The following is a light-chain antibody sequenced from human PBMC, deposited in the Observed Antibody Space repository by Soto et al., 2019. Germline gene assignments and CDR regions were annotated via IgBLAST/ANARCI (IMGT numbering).Light chain of an antibody. Sequence: QSALTQPASVSGSPGQSSTISCTGTSSDAGSYNLVSWYQHHRGKAPKVIIYEDSKRPSGASNRFSGSKSGNTASLTISGLQAEDEADYYCCSYAGSSSWVFGGGTKLTVL. J-gene: IGLJ2*01. CDR1: SSDAGSYNL. CDR3: CSYAGSSSWV. CDR2: EDS. V-gene: IGLV2-23*01.